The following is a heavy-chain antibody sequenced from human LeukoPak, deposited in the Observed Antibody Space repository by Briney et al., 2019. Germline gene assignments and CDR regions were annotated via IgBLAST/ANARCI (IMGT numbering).Heavy chain of an antibody. D-gene: IGHD4-11*01. CDR1: GFTVSSNY. Sequence: GGSLRLSCAASGFTVSSNYMSWVRQAPGKGLEWVSVIYSGGSTYYADSVKGRFTISRDNSKNTLYLQMNSLRAEDTAVYYCAIFYSNYDGNYYYMDVWGKGTTVTVSS. J-gene: IGHJ6*03. V-gene: IGHV3-53*05. CDR2: IYSGGST. CDR3: AIFYSNYDGNYYYMDV.